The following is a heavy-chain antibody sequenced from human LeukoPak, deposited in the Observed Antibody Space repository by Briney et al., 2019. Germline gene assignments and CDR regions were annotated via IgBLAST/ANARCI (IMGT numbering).Heavy chain of an antibody. CDR1: GGTFSSYA. CDR2: INTNTGNP. Sequence: ASVKVSCKASGGTFSSYAISWVRQAPGQGLEWMGWINTNTGNPTYAQGFTGRFVFSLDTSVSTAYLQISSLKAEDTAVYYCARGIVATTNLFDYWGQGTLVTVSS. CDR3: ARGIVATTNLFDY. V-gene: IGHV7-4-1*02. D-gene: IGHD5-12*01. J-gene: IGHJ4*02.